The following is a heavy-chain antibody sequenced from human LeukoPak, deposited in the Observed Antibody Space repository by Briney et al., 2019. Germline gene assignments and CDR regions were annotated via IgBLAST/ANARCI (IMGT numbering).Heavy chain of an antibody. V-gene: IGHV3-74*01. CDR2: VNTEETSK. J-gene: IGHJ4*02. D-gene: IGHD2-2*03. CDR3: TRRDTYGYFFDY. Sequence: GGPLRLSCAASGFSFTNYWVYWVRQAPGKVLVWVSRVNTEETSKAYADSVKGRFTISRDNAKNTVYLQMNSLRAEDTAVYYCTRRDTYGYFFDYWGQGTLVTVSS. CDR1: GFSFTNYW.